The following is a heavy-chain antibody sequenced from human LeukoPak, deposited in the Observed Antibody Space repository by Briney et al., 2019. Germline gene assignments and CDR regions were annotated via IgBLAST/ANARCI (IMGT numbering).Heavy chain of an antibody. D-gene: IGHD5-12*01. CDR2: IGGSGGST. V-gene: IGHV3-23*01. Sequence: GGSLRLSCATSGFTFSTYAMSWVRQAPGKGLEWVSTIGGSGGSTYYADSVKGRFTISRDNSKNTLYLQMNSLRAEDTAVYYCAKLRGATINAWYFDYWGQGTLVTVSS. CDR1: GFTFSTYA. CDR3: AKLRGATINAWYFDY. J-gene: IGHJ4*02.